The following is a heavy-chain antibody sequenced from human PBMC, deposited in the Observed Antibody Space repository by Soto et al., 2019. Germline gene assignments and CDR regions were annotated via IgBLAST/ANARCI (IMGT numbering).Heavy chain of an antibody. CDR2: IYYSGST. CDR1: GGSISSGDYY. CDR3: ARVVYYGSGSYARFDP. J-gene: IGHJ5*02. D-gene: IGHD3-10*01. Sequence: SETLSLTCTVSGGSISSGDYYWSWIRQPPGKGLEWIGYIYYSGSTYYNPSLKSRVTISVDTPKNQFSLKLSSVTAADTAVYYCARVVYYGSGSYARFDPWGQGTLVTVSS. V-gene: IGHV4-30-4*01.